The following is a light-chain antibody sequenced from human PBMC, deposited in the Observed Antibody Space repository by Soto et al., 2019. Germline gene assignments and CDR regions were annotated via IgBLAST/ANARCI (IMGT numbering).Light chain of an antibody. V-gene: IGKV1-12*01. Sequence: SQRTQSPSTLSSSVGDRVTITCRASQSISSWLAWYQQKPGKAPKLLIYAASALQSGVPSRFSGNGSGTDFTLIISSLQPEDSATYYCQQAYSFPIPFGQGTRLEIK. CDR2: AAS. J-gene: IGKJ5*01. CDR3: QQAYSFPIP. CDR1: QSISSW.